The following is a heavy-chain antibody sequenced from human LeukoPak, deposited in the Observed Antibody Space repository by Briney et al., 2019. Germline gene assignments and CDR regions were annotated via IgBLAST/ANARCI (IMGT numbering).Heavy chain of an antibody. V-gene: IGHV4-4*08. J-gene: IGHJ4*02. CDR1: GGSISSSY. D-gene: IGHD3/OR15-3a*01. CDR2: IYTSGST. CDR3: ATTRWTSERGGFDY. Sequence: PSGTLSLTCTVSGGSISSSYWSWIRQPPGKGLEWIGYIYTSGSTKYNPSLKSRVTFSLDTSKNLFSLKLSSVTAADTAMYYCATTRWTSERGGFDYWGQGTLVTVSS.